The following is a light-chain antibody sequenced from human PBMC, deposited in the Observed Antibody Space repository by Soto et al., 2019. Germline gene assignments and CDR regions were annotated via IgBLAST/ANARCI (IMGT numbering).Light chain of an antibody. CDR1: SSDVGYYNY. CDR2: EVS. J-gene: IGLJ1*01. Sequence: QSVLTQPASVSVSPGQSITISCTGTSSDVGYYNYVSWYQQHPGKAPKLMIFEVSNRPSGVSNRFSGSKSGSTASLTISGLQAEDEADYYCSSYTTGSTYVFGPGTKVTVL. CDR3: SSYTTGSTYV. V-gene: IGLV2-14*01.